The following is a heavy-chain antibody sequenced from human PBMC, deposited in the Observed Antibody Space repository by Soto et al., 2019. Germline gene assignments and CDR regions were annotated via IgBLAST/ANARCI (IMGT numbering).Heavy chain of an antibody. Sequence: EVQLVESGGGLVQRGGSLRLSCAASGFTFGIYSMNWVRQAPGKGLGWVSYINGSSSTMYYADSVKGRFIISRDNADNDLDLQVKRLRDADTAVYYCARGDRFRCSGDRCFSDGLFLSWGQGTLVTVSS. D-gene: IGHD2-15*01. V-gene: IGHV3-48*02. CDR2: INGSSSTM. CDR3: ARGDRFRCSGDRCFSDGLFLS. CDR1: GFTFGIYS. J-gene: IGHJ5*02.